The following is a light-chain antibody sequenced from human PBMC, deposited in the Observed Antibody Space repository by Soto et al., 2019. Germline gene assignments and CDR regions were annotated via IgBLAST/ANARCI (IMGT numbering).Light chain of an antibody. CDR1: QSISSY. Sequence: DIQMTQSPSSLSASVGDRVTITCRASQSISSYLNWYQQKPVKAPRLLIYAASSLHSGVPSRFSGSGSGTDFTPTISSLQPEDFASYYWQQSYSTPLTFGGGTKVEIK. V-gene: IGKV1-39*01. J-gene: IGKJ4*01. CDR2: AAS. CDR3: QQSYSTPLT.